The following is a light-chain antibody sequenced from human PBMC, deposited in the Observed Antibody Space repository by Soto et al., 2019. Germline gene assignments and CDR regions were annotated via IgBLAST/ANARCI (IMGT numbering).Light chain of an antibody. V-gene: IGKV3-15*01. CDR1: QRVGSA. CDR2: AAS. CDR3: QQYNNWAPLT. J-gene: IGKJ4*01. Sequence: EIVMTQSPATLSVSPGETATLSCRASQRVGSAVAWYQHKPGQAPRLLIVAASIRATGVPGRFSGGGSGTEFTLTISSRQSEDFAVYYCQQYNNWAPLTFGGGTTVEIK.